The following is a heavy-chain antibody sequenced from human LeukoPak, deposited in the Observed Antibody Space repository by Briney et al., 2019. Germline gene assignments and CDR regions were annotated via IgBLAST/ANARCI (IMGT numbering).Heavy chain of an antibody. D-gene: IGHD3-9*01. Sequence: GGSLRLSCAASGFTLSSYSMNWVRQAPGKGLEWVSSISSSSSYIYYADSVKGRFTISRDNAKNSLYLQMNSLRAEDTAVYYCAREDDWAFDIWGQGTMVTVSS. CDR1: GFTLSSYS. CDR3: AREDDWAFDI. V-gene: IGHV3-21*01. CDR2: ISSSSSYI. J-gene: IGHJ3*02.